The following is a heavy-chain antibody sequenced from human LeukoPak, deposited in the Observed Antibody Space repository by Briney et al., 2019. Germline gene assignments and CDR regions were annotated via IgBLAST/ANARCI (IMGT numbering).Heavy chain of an antibody. J-gene: IGHJ4*02. CDR3: ARGDSSGLLDY. D-gene: IGHD3-22*01. V-gene: IGHV3-30*03. Sequence: GGSLRLSCAASRFTFRNYGMHWVRQAPGKGLEWVAIISYDGDNKYYADSVKGRFTISRDNSKNTLYLQMNSLRAEDTAVYYCARGDSSGLLDYWGQGTLVTVSS. CDR2: ISYDGDNK. CDR1: RFTFRNYG.